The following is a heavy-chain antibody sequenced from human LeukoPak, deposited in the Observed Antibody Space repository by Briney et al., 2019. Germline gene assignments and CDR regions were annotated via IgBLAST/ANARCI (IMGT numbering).Heavy chain of an antibody. CDR1: GGSISSGDYY. V-gene: IGHV4-30-4*01. Sequence: PSETLSLTCTVSGGSISSGDYYWTWIRQPPGKGLEWIGYIYYSGNTHYNPSLKGRVSISVDTAKNQFSLNLSSVTAADTAVYYCARDQNKYDSSGYYYYQYGMDVWGQGTTVTVSS. D-gene: IGHD3-22*01. CDR2: IYYSGNT. J-gene: IGHJ6*02. CDR3: ARDQNKYDSSGYYYYQYGMDV.